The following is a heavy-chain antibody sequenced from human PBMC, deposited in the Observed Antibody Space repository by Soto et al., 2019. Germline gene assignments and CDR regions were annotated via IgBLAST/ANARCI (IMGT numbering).Heavy chain of an antibody. CDR3: ARDPGYWFDP. J-gene: IGHJ5*02. CDR2: IYHSGST. CDR1: GYSISSGYY. Sequence: SETLSLTCAVSGYSISSGYYWGWIRQPPGKGLEWIGSIYHSGSTYYNPSLKSRVTISXXXSXXXXSLXLSXVTAADTAVYYCARDPGYWFDPWGQGTLVT. D-gene: IGHD7-27*01. V-gene: IGHV4-38-2*02.